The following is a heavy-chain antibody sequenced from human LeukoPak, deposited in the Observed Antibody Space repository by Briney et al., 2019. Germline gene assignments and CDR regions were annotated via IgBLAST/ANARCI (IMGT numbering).Heavy chain of an antibody. CDR2: ISSSRGTI. D-gene: IGHD2-15*01. V-gene: IGHV3-48*02. Sequence: PGGSLRLSCAASGFTFSAYNMNWVRQAPGKGLEWFSYISSSRGTIYYADSVKGRFTISRDNAKNSLYLQMNSLRDEDTAVYYCARDMTFCSGGRCYSLGFDIWGQGTMVTVSS. CDR1: GFTFSAYN. J-gene: IGHJ3*02. CDR3: ARDMTFCSGGRCYSLGFDI.